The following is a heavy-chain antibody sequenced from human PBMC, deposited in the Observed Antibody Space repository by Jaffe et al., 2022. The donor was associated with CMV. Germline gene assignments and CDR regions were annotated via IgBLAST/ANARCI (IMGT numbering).Heavy chain of an antibody. CDR1: GFTFSSYG. Sequence: QVQLVESGGGVVQPGRSLRLSCAASGFTFSSYGMHWVRQAPGKGLEWVAVIWYDGSNKYYADSVKGRFTISRDNSKNTLYLQMNSLRAEDTAVYYCARGGYDSSGYHDAFDIWGQGTMVTVSS. D-gene: IGHD3-22*01. CDR2: IWYDGSNK. CDR3: ARGGYDSSGYHDAFDI. J-gene: IGHJ3*02. V-gene: IGHV3-33*08.